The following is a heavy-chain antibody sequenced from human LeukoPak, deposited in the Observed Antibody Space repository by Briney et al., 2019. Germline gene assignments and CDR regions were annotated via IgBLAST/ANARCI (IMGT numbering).Heavy chain of an antibody. D-gene: IGHD2-2*01. CDR3: AKDRGGPAATYYFDY. CDR1: GFTFSSYA. CDR2: ISGSGGST. Sequence: GGSLRLSCAASGFTFSSYAMSWVRQAPGKGLEWVSAISGSGGSTYYADSVKGRFTISRDNSKNTLYLQMNSLRAEDTAVYYRAKDRGGPAATYYFDYWGQGTLVTVSS. V-gene: IGHV3-23*01. J-gene: IGHJ4*02.